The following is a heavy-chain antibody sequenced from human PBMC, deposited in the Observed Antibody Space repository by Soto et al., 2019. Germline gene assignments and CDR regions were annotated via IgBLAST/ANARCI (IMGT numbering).Heavy chain of an antibody. CDR2: ISYDGSNK. V-gene: IGHV3-30-3*01. J-gene: IGHJ5*02. Sequence: GSLRLSCAASGFTFSSYAMHWVRQAPGKGLEWVAVISYDGSNKYYADSVKGRFTIPRDNSKNTLYLQTNSLRAEDTAVYYCARAAESAADEYNWFDPWGQGTLVTVSS. CDR3: ARAAESAADEYNWFDP. CDR1: GFTFSSYA.